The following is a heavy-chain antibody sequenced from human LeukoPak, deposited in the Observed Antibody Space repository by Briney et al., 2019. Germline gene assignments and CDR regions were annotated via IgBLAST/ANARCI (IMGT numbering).Heavy chain of an antibody. CDR3: ARSSGSYPHFDY. V-gene: IGHV1-3*03. D-gene: IGHD1-26*01. Sequence: ASVKVSCKASGYTFTSYAMHWVRQAPGQRLEWMGWINAGNGNTKYSQEFQGRVTITRDASASTAYMELSSLRSEDMAVYYCARSSGSYPHFDYGGQGTLVTVSS. CDR1: GYTFTSYA. J-gene: IGHJ4*02. CDR2: INAGNGNT.